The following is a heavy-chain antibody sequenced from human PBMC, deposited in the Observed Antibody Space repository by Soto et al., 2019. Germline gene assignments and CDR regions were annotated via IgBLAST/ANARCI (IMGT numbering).Heavy chain of an antibody. CDR3: ARPIAVAGKVGPLDN. V-gene: IGHV3-30-3*01. Sequence: GGSLRLSCAASGFTFSSYAMHWVRQAPGKGLEWVAVISSDGSNKYYADSVKGRFTISRDNSKNTLYLQMNSLRAEDTAVYYCARPIAVAGKVGPLDNWGQGTLVTVSS. CDR1: GFTFSSYA. CDR2: ISSDGSNK. J-gene: IGHJ4*02. D-gene: IGHD6-19*01.